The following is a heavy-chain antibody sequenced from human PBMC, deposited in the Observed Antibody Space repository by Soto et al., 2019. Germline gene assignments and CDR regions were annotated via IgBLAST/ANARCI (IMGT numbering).Heavy chain of an antibody. J-gene: IGHJ4*02. V-gene: IGHV1-3*01. CDR3: ARVSVWYILTGSLGY. CDR1: GYTFTSYA. Sequence: EASVKVSCKTSGYTFTSYAMHWVRQAPGQRLEWMGWINAGNGNTKYSQKFQGRVTITRDTSASTAYMELSSLRSEDTAVYYCARVSVWYILTGSLGYWGQGTLVTVSS. CDR2: INAGNGNT. D-gene: IGHD3-9*01.